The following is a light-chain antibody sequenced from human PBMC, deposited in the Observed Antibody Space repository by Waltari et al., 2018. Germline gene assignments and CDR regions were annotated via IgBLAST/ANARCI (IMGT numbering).Light chain of an antibody. CDR1: HIGSYS. V-gene: IGLV3-21*04. CDR3: HVWHPDVDPGV. CDR2: YDS. J-gene: IGLJ1*01. Sequence: SYVLTPPPSVSVAPGETARIPCWGDHIGSYSVHWYQQRPGQAPMLVIYYDSDRPSGIPERFSGSNSGNTATLTISRVEAGDEAKFYCHVWHPDVDPGVFGTGTDVTVL.